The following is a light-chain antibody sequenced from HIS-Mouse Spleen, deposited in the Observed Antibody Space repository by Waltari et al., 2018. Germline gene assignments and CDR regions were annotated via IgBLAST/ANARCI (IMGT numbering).Light chain of an antibody. CDR3: YSTDSSGNHRV. CDR2: EDI. V-gene: IGLV3-10*01. J-gene: IGLJ2*01. Sequence: SYELTQPPSVSVSPGQTARITCSGDALPKKYAYWYPQKSGQATVLVTYEDIKRPSGIPERFSCSSSGTMATLTISGAQVEDEADYYCYSTDSSGNHRVFGGGTKLTVL. CDR1: ALPKKY.